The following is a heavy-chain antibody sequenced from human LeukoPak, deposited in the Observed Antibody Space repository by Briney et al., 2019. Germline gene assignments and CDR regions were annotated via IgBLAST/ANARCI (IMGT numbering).Heavy chain of an antibody. CDR1: GGSISSYY. V-gene: IGHV4-59*13. Sequence: SETLSLTCIVSGGSISSYYWSWIRQPPGKGLEWIGNIYSSGTTNYNPSLKSRVTISMDTSKNQFSLKLSSVTAADTAVYYCARASEGIGFFDYWGQGILVTVSS. J-gene: IGHJ4*02. CDR2: IYSSGTT. CDR3: ARASEGIGFFDY. D-gene: IGHD2-2*03.